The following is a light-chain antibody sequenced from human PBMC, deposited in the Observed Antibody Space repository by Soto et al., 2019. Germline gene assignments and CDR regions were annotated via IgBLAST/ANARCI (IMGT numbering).Light chain of an antibody. CDR1: SSDVGGYNY. CDR2: EVS. J-gene: IGLJ2*01. CDR3: SSYTSNSTLV. V-gene: IGLV2-14*01. Sequence: QSVLTQPASVSGSPGQSITISCTGTSSDVGGYNYVSWYQQYPGKAPKLMIYEVSNRPSGVSNRFSGSKSGNTASLTISGLQAEYEADYYCSSYTSNSTLVFGGGTKLTVL.